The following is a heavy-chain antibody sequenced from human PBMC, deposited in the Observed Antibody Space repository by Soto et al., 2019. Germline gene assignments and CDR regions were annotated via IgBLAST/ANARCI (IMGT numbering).Heavy chain of an antibody. CDR2: IYSGGST. CDR3: ARGYCGGDCYSDAFDI. J-gene: IGHJ3*02. CDR1: GFTVSSNY. D-gene: IGHD2-21*02. Sequence: PGGSLRLSCAASGFTVSSNYMSWVRQAPGKGLEWVSVIYSGGSTYYADSVKGRFTISRDNSKNTLYLQMNSLRAEDTAVYYCARGYCGGDCYSDAFDIWGQGTMVTVSS. V-gene: IGHV3-66*01.